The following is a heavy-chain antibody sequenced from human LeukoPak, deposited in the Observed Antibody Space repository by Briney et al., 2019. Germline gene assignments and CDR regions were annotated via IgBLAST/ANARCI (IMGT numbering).Heavy chain of an antibody. CDR3: ARLNYDILTGSYYYYYYMDV. CDR1: GFTFSSYE. V-gene: IGHV3-48*03. J-gene: IGHJ6*03. D-gene: IGHD3-9*01. Sequence: SGGSLRLSCAASGFTFSSYEMNWVRQAPGKGLEWVSYISSSGSTIYYADSVKGRFTISRDNAKNSLYLQMNSLRAEDTAVYYCARLNYDILTGSYYYYYYMDVWGKGTTVTISS. CDR2: ISSSGSTI.